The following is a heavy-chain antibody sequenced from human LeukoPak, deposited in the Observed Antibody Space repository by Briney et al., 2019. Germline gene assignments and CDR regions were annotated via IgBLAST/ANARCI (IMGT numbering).Heavy chain of an antibody. V-gene: IGHV1-2*02. D-gene: IGHD2-2*01. CDR2: INPNSGGT. CDR1: GYTFTGYY. CDR3: ARATRYCSSTSCPTDY. Sequence: SVKVSCKASGYTFTGYYMHWVRQPPGQGLEWMGWINPNSGGTNYAQKFQGRVTMPRHTYISTAYMELSRLRSDDTAVYYCARATRYCSSTSCPTDYWGQGTLVTVSS. J-gene: IGHJ4*02.